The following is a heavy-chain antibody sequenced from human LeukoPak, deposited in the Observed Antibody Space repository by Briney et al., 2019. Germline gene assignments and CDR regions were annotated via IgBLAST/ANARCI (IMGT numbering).Heavy chain of an antibody. Sequence: SETLSLTCTVSGGSISSGGYYWSWIRQHPGKGLEWIGYIYYSGSTYYNPSLKSRVTISVDTSKNQFSLKLSSVTAADTAVYYCARWIQLYMDVWGQGTTVTVSS. J-gene: IGHJ6*03. CDR2: IYYSGST. V-gene: IGHV4-31*03. CDR1: GGSISSGGYY. D-gene: IGHD5-18*01. CDR3: ARWIQLYMDV.